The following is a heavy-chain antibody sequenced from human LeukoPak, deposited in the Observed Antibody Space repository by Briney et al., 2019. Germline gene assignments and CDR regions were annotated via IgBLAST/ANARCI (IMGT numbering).Heavy chain of an antibody. CDR2: ISWNSGSI. V-gene: IGHV3-9*01. J-gene: IGHJ6*02. CDR3: AKWFMVRGSYYYGMDV. Sequence: GGSLRLSCAASGFTFDDYAMHWVRQAPGKGLEWVSGISWNSGSIGYADSVKGRFTISRDNSKNTLYLQMNSLRAEDTAVYYCAKWFMVRGSYYYGMDVWGQGTTVTVSS. CDR1: GFTFDDYA. D-gene: IGHD3-10*01.